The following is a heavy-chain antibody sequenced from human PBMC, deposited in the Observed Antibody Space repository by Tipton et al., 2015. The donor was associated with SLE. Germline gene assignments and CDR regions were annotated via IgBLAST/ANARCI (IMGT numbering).Heavy chain of an antibody. CDR3: ARDGTPLDTFLDWFDP. J-gene: IGHJ5*02. D-gene: IGHD5-18*01. V-gene: IGHV3-30*04. Sequence: LVQSGAEVKKPGASVKVSCKASGYTFTNYAMHWVRQAPGKGLEWVAVISYDGSNKYYADSVKGRFTISRDNSKNTVYLQMNSLRAEDTAVYYCARDGTPLDTFLDWFDPWGQGTLVTVSS. CDR1: GYTFTNYA. CDR2: ISYDGSNK.